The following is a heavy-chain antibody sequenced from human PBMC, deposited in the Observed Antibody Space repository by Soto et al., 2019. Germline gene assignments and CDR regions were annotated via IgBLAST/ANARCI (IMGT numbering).Heavy chain of an antibody. CDR3: ARVGCSGGSCYASYAFDI. CDR1: GYTFTSYA. CDR2: INAGNGNT. J-gene: IGHJ3*02. D-gene: IGHD2-15*01. V-gene: IGHV1-3*01. Sequence: ASVKVSCKASGYTFTSYAMHWVRQAPGQRLEWMGWINAGNGNTKYSQKFQGRVTITRDTSASTAYMELSSLRSEDTAVYYCARVGCSGGSCYASYAFDIWGQGTMVTVSS.